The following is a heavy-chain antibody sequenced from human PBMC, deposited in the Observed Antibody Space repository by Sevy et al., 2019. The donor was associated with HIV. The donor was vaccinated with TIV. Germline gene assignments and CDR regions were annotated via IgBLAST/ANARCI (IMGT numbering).Heavy chain of an antibody. CDR2: ISTSGRTI. CDR1: GFTFSSYE. D-gene: IGHD3-16*01. Sequence: GGSLRLSCEASGFTFSSYEMNWVRQAPGKGLEWISYISTSGRTIYYADSVKGRFTISRDDAKNSLYLQMNSLRAEDTAHYYCARVDDYYDKGLDPWGQGTLVTVSS. J-gene: IGHJ5*02. CDR3: ARVDDYYDKGLDP. V-gene: IGHV3-48*03.